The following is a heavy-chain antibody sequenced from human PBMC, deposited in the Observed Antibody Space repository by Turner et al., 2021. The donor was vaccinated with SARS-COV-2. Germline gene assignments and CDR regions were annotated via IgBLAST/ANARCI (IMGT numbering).Heavy chain of an antibody. J-gene: IGHJ4*02. CDR2: ISGSGGST. CDR3: AKKSSSWLYFDY. V-gene: IGHV3-23*01. Sequence: EVQVLESGGGLVQTGGALRLSCVTSGFTFNSYGTSWVRQAPGKGLEWVSSISGSGGSTFYPDSVKGRFIISRDNSKNTLYLEMNSLRAEDTAIYYCAKKSSSWLYFDYWGQGTLVTVSS. CDR1: GFTFNSYG. D-gene: IGHD6-13*01.